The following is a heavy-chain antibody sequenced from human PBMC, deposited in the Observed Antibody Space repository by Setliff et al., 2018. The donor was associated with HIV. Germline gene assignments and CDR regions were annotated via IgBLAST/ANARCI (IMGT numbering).Heavy chain of an antibody. J-gene: IGHJ5*02. D-gene: IGHD1-1*01. CDR1: GGSISSGGYY. Sequence: HSETLSLTCTVSGGSISSGGYYWSWIRQHPGKGLEWIGYIYYSGGTYYNPSLKSRVTISVDTSKNQFSLKLSSVTAADTAVYYCARAAGTFNWFDPWGQGTLVTVSS. V-gene: IGHV4-31*03. CDR3: ARAAGTFNWFDP. CDR2: IYYSGGT.